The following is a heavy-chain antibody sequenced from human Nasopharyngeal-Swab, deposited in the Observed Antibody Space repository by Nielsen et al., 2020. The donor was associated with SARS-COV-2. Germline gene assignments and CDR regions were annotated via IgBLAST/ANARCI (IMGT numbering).Heavy chain of an antibody. J-gene: IGHJ4*02. CDR2: ISGSGGHI. D-gene: IGHD2-15*01. V-gene: IGHV3-23*01. CDR3: AKAVDIVVVVAASDY. Sequence: VRQAPGKGLEWVSGISGSGGHIHYADSVRGRFTISRDNSKNTLYLQMNSLRAADTAVYYCAKAVDIVVVVAASDYWGQGTLVTVSS.